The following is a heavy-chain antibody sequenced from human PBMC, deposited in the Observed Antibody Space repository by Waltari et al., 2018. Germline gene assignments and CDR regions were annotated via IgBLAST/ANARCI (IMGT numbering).Heavy chain of an antibody. CDR3: ARDVPDGSGSYYLAY. Sequence: QVPLQESGPGLVKPSQTLSLPCPVSGGSVHGPFYHGSWIRQPAGKGLEWLGRIYGSGATNYNPSLKSRLSISVDTSNNQFSLRLTSVTAADSAMYYCARDVPDGSGSYYLAYWGQGALVTVSS. V-gene: IGHV4-61*02. D-gene: IGHD3-10*01. CDR2: IYGSGAT. J-gene: IGHJ4*02. CDR1: GGSVHGPFYH.